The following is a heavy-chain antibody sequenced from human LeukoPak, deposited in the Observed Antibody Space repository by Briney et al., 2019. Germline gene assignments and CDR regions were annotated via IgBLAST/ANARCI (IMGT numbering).Heavy chain of an antibody. J-gene: IGHJ6*02. CDR3: AKDLVEDVTYYDILTGPDYYGMDV. Sequence: GGSLRLSCAASGFTFSSYGMHWVRQAPGKGLEWVAVTSYDGSNKYYADSVKGRFTISRDDSKNTLYLQMNSLRAEDTAVYYCAKDLVEDVTYYDILTGPDYYGMDVWGQGTTVTVSS. CDR1: GFTFSSYG. V-gene: IGHV3-30*18. CDR2: TSYDGSNK. D-gene: IGHD3-9*01.